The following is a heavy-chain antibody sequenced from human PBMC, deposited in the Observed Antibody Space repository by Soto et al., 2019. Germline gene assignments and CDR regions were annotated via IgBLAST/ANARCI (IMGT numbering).Heavy chain of an antibody. CDR3: AKDITWGGDSPGYHPFDY. V-gene: IGHV4-59*01. Sequence: SETLSLTCTVSGDSISSYSWSWIRQPPGKGLEWIGNIHYNGNTKYNPSIKSRVTISRDDAKNSLYLQMNSLRPEDTALYFCAKDITWGGDSPGYHPFDYWGLGTLVTVSS. J-gene: IGHJ4*02. D-gene: IGHD3-22*01. CDR1: GDSISSYS. CDR2: IHYNGNT.